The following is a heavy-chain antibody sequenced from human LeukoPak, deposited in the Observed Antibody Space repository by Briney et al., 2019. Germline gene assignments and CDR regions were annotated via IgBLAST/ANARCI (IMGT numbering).Heavy chain of an antibody. D-gene: IGHD1-26*01. Sequence: SETLSLTCTVSGGSISSSSYYWGWLRQPPGKGLEWIGSIYYSGSTYYNPSLKSRFTISVDTSKNQFSLKLSSVTAADTAVYYCASRPVGATRVFDYWGQGTLVTVSS. CDR3: ASRPVGATRVFDY. CDR1: GGSISSSSYY. CDR2: IYYSGST. J-gene: IGHJ4*02. V-gene: IGHV4-39*01.